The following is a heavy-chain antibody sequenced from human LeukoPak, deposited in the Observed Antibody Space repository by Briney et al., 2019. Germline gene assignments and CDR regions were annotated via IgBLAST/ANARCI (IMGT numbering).Heavy chain of an antibody. Sequence: ASVKVSCKASGYTFTGYYMHWVRQAPGQGLEWMGWINPNGGGTNYAQKFQGRVTMTRDTSISTAYMELSRLRSDDTAVYYCARAPSITIFGVETYYFDYWGQGTLVTVSS. V-gene: IGHV1-2*02. CDR1: GYTFTGYY. CDR2: INPNGGGT. J-gene: IGHJ4*02. CDR3: ARAPSITIFGVETYYFDY. D-gene: IGHD3-3*01.